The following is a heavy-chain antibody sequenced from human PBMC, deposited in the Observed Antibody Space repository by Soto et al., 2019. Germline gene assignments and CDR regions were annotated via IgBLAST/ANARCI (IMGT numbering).Heavy chain of an antibody. Sequence: EVQLLESGGGLVQPGGSLRLSCAASGFTFNNYVMAWVRQAPGKGLEWVSGIRGSDGSTVYADSMKGRFSISRDNSKTTLYLQVHSLRAGDTAVYYCVRVNFRGTQLWLEAFDYWGRGTLVSVSS. D-gene: IGHD3-10*01. CDR3: VRVNFRGTQLWLEAFDY. CDR1: GFTFNNYV. CDR2: IRGSDGST. V-gene: IGHV3-23*01. J-gene: IGHJ4*02.